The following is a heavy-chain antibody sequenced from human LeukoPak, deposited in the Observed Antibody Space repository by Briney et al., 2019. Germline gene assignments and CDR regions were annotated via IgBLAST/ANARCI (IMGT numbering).Heavy chain of an antibody. Sequence: SETLSLTCTVSGNSISSGYYWGWIRQPPGKGLEWIGSIYHSGGTYYNLSLKSRVTISVDKSKNQFSLKLSSVTAADTAVYYCARGMVRGVIVDYWGQGTLVTVSS. J-gene: IGHJ4*02. V-gene: IGHV4-38-2*02. D-gene: IGHD3-10*01. CDR3: ARGMVRGVIVDY. CDR1: GNSISSGYY. CDR2: IYHSGGT.